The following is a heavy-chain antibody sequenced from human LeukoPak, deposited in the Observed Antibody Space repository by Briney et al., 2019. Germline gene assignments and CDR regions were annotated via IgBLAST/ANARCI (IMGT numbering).Heavy chain of an antibody. CDR1: GFTFSSYA. CDR3: AKATLGYCSGGSCSYMDV. CDR2: ISYDGSNK. J-gene: IGHJ6*03. V-gene: IGHV3-30*04. Sequence: PGGSLRLSCAASGFTFSSYAMHWVRQAPGKGLEWVAVISYDGSNKYYADSVKGRFTISRDNSKNTLYLQMNSLRAEDTAVYYCAKATLGYCSGGSCSYMDVWGKGTTVTVSS. D-gene: IGHD2-15*01.